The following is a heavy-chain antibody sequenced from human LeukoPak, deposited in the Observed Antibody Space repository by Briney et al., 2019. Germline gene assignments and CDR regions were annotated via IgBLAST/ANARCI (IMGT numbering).Heavy chain of an antibody. CDR2: IRSDGSVK. J-gene: IGHJ4*02. V-gene: IGHV3-30*02. CDR1: GFTFSGYG. D-gene: IGHD2-2*01. Sequence: GGSLRLSCAASGFTFSGYGIHWVRQAPGKGLEWVAFIRSDGSVKYYADSVRGRFTISRDNSKNTLYLQINSLRADDTAVYYCARDYQRQLYLYYFDYWGQGTLVTVSS. CDR3: ARDYQRQLYLYYFDY.